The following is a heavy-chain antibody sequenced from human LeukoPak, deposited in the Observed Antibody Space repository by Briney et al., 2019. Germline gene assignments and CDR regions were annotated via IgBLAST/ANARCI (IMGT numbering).Heavy chain of an antibody. D-gene: IGHD3-3*02. J-gene: IGHJ6*01. CDR2: IYKTGTT. CDR3: ARFTAFNYYYAMDV. Sequence: SETLSLTCTVSGVPIGSYSWSWVRQSPGKGLEWIASIYKTGTTKYNPSLKSRVTISPGASNQQGRSLRLSSVTAADTAVYFCARFTAFNYYYAMDVWGQGTTVIV. V-gene: IGHV4-59*01. CDR1: GVPIGSYS.